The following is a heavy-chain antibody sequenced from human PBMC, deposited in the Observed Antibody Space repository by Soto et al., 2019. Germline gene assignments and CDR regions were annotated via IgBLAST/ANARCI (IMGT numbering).Heavy chain of an antibody. Sequence: QVQLVESGGGVVQPGRSLRLSCEASGFTFSSYAMHWVRQAPGKGLEWVAVIWYGGSNKYYADSVKGRFIISRDNSKNTLYLQMNSLRAEDTSVYHCARGGYYDTSGYYSTSYYFDYWGQGTLVTVSS. J-gene: IGHJ4*02. D-gene: IGHD3-22*01. CDR2: IWYGGSNK. V-gene: IGHV3-33*01. CDR1: GFTFSSYA. CDR3: ARGGYYDTSGYYSTSYYFDY.